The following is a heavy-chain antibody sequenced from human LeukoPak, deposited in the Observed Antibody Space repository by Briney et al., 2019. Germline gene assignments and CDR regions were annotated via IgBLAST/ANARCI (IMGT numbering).Heavy chain of an antibody. J-gene: IGHJ4*02. CDR2: INSDGSST. D-gene: IGHD6-19*01. V-gene: IGHV3-74*01. CDR3: ASSDSSGY. Sequence: GGSLRLSCAASGFTFSDYWMHWVRQAPGKGLVWVLRINSDGSSTSYADSVKGRFTISRDNAKNTLYLQMNSLRAEDTAVYYCASSDSSGYWGQGTLVTVSS. CDR1: GFTFSDYW.